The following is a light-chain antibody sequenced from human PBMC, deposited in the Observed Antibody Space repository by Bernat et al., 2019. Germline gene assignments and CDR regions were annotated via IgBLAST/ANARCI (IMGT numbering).Light chain of an antibody. V-gene: IGKV2-24*01. J-gene: IGKJ1*01. CDR2: RIS. CDR1: ESLVHSNGNTY. Sequence: DIVMTQTPLFSPVTLGQPASIPCRSSESLVHSNGNTYLTWLHQRPGQPPRLLIYRISNRFSGVPDRFSGRGAGTDFTLKISRVEADDVGVYYCMQATHLPWTFGQGTKVEIK. CDR3: MQATHLPWT.